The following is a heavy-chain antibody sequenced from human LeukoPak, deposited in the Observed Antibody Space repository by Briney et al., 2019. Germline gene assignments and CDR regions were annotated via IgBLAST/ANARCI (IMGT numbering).Heavy chain of an antibody. D-gene: IGHD1-1*01. Sequence: PGGSLRLSCAASGFTFSSYEMNWVRQAPGKGLEWVSIISNTGITYYSDSVKGRFTISRDNSKNTLFLQMNSLRAEDTAVYHCARAGKYNSGKYYFDYWGQGTLVTVSS. V-gene: IGHV3-53*01. CDR3: ARAGKYNSGKYYFDY. J-gene: IGHJ4*02. CDR1: GFTFSSYE. CDR2: ISNTGIT.